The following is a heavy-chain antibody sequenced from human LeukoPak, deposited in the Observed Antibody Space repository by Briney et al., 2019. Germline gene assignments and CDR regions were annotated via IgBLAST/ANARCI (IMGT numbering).Heavy chain of an antibody. CDR3: ARRSRSGYFLDS. J-gene: IGHJ4*02. Sequence: SETLSLTCIVSGGSMSGYYWSWIRQPPGKGLEWIGYTFSSGATTYNPSLKSRVTISVDTSGSQFSLNLGSVTAADTAVYFCARRSRSGYFLDSWGQGTLVTVSS. D-gene: IGHD5-12*01. CDR1: GGSMSGYY. CDR2: TFSSGAT. V-gene: IGHV4-4*09.